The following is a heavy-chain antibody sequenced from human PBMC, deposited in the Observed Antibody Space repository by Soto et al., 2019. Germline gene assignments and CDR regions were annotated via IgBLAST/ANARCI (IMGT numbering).Heavy chain of an antibody. CDR3: AKDQDYDSSGPVDY. V-gene: IGHV3-23*01. CDR2: ISGSGGST. Sequence: GSLRLSCAASGFTFSSYAMSWVRQAPGKGLEWVSAISGSGGSTYYADSVKGRFTISRDNSKNTLYLQMNSLRAEDTAVYYCAKDQDYDSSGPVDYWGQGTLVTVSS. J-gene: IGHJ4*02. D-gene: IGHD3-22*01. CDR1: GFTFSSYA.